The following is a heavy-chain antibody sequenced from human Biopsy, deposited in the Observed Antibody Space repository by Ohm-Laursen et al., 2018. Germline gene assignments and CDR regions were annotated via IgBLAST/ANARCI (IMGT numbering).Heavy chain of an antibody. J-gene: IGHJ1*01. CDR3: ATKLTGYFHH. CDR1: GGTFSNYG. D-gene: IGHD3-9*01. V-gene: IGHV1-69*06. Sequence: LVKASCKVPGGTFSNYGVNWVRQASGQGLEWLGGNIPILGTGNYAQKFQDRVTVAADTSTSTATMELRSLRSDDTAVYYCATKLTGYFHHWGQGTLVIVSS. CDR2: NIPILGTG.